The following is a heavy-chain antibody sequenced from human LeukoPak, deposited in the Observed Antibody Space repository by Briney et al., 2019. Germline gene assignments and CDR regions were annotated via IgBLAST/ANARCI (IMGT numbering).Heavy chain of an antibody. V-gene: IGHV1-8*03. CDR1: GYTFTSYD. Sequence: ASVKVSCKASGYTFTSYDINWVRQATGQGLEWMGWMNPNSGNTGYAQKFQGRVTITRNTSISTAYMELSSLRSEDTAVYYCARELMSGAEYFQHWGQGTLVTVSS. D-gene: IGHD4/OR15-4a*01. CDR3: ARELMSGAEYFQH. CDR2: MNPNSGNT. J-gene: IGHJ1*01.